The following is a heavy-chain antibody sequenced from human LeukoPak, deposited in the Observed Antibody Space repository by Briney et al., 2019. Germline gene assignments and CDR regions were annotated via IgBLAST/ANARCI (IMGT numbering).Heavy chain of an antibody. CDR3: ASSSSWPPEGY. Sequence: PSETLSLTCAVSGGSISSGGYSWSWIRQPPGKGLEWIGYIYHSGSTYYNPSLKSRVTISVDRSKNQFSLKLSSVTAADTAVYYCASSSSWPPEGYWGQGTLVTVSP. D-gene: IGHD6-13*01. CDR1: GGSISSGGYS. V-gene: IGHV4-30-2*01. CDR2: IYHSGST. J-gene: IGHJ4*02.